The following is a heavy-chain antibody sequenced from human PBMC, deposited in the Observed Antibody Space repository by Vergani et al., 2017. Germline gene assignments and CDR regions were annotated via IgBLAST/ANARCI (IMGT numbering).Heavy chain of an antibody. CDR3: ASKRGACRAAYCHSYDF. J-gene: IGHJ4*02. V-gene: IGHV4-39*01. CDR2: MDYSGST. CDR1: GGSVISTDYH. D-gene: IGHD2-15*01. Sequence: QVQLQESGPGLVKPSETLSLTCTVSGGSVISTDYHWGWIRQPPGKGLEWIGSMDYSGSTSYNPSLESRISISFETPKTQFSLRLTSVTAADTAVYYCASKRGACRAAYCHSYDFWGPGTLVGVSS.